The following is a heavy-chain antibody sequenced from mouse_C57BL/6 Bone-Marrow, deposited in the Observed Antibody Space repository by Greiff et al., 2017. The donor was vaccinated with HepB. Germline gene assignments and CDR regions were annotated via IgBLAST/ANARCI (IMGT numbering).Heavy chain of an antibody. V-gene: IGHV1-62-2*01. Sequence: VQVVESGAELVKPGASVKLSCKASGYTFTEYTIHWVKQRSGQGLEWIGWFYPGSGSIKYNEKFKDKATLTADKSSSTVYMALSRLTSEDSAVYFCARHDSLWLRRGAMDYWGQGTSVTVSS. CDR1: GYTFTEYT. J-gene: IGHJ4*01. D-gene: IGHD2-2*01. CDR2: FYPGSGSI. CDR3: ARHDSLWLRRGAMDY.